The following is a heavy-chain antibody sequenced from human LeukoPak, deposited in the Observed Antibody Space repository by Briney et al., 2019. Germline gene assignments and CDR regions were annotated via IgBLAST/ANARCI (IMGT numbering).Heavy chain of an antibody. CDR1: GFTFSSYSM. Sequence: GSLRLSCAASGFTFSSYSMNWVRQPPGKGLEWIGEIYHSGSTNYNPSLKSRVTISVDKSKNQFSLKLSFVTAADTAVYYCARAAVAARWFDPWGQGTLVTVSS. D-gene: IGHD6-19*01. CDR3: ARAAVAARWFDP. J-gene: IGHJ5*02. V-gene: IGHV4-4*02. CDR2: IYHSGST.